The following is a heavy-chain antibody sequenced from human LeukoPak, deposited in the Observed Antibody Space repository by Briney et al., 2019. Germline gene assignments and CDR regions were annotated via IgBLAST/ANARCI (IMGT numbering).Heavy chain of an antibody. D-gene: IGHD3-16*01. Sequence: PGGSLRLSCAASGFTFTSYAMTWVRQAPGKGLEWVSALSGSGGTTYYADSVRGRFTISRDNSKNTLYLQMNSLRVEETAVYYXXXXLXWPXNXYXXGDYWGXGTLVTVSS. J-gene: IGHJ4*02. CDR2: LSGSGGTT. CDR1: GFTFTSYA. CDR3: XXXLXWPXNXYXXGDY. V-gene: IGHV3-23*01.